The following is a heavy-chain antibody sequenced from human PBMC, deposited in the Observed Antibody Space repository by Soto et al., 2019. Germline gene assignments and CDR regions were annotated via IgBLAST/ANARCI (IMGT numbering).Heavy chain of an antibody. J-gene: IGHJ5*02. CDR1: GYIFTRYG. V-gene: IGHV1-18*01. D-gene: IGHD1-26*01. CDR2: MTAYNGNT. CDR3: ARGGVGSTSGWFDH. Sequence: QVQLVQSGAEVKKPGASVKVSCKASGYIFTRYGISWVRQAPGQGLEWMGWMTAYNGNTNYAQKLQGRVSMTTDTSTTTAYMELRSLTSDDTAVYYCARGGVGSTSGWFDHWGQGTLVTVSS.